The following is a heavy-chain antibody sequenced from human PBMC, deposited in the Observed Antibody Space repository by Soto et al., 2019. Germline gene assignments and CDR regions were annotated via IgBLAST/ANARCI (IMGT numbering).Heavy chain of an antibody. V-gene: IGHV3-23*01. Sequence: LRLSCAASGVTFSSYAMIWVRQAPGKGLEWVSAINPSGDNTYFAASVKGRFTISRDNSKNTLYLQMNSLRAEDTAIYYCAKAVTHSYFDYWGQGTLVTVLL. D-gene: IGHD2-21*02. CDR2: INPSGDNT. CDR3: AKAVTHSYFDY. J-gene: IGHJ4*01. CDR1: GVTFSSYA.